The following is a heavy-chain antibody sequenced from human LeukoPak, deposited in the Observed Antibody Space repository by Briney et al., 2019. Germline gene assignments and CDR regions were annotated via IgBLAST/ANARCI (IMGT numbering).Heavy chain of an antibody. V-gene: IGHV3-23*01. D-gene: IGHD3-3*01. Sequence: RGSLTLSCEASGFSFSDYAMTWVRQAPGKGLEWVSGISGSSGSRNYGDSVKGRFTISRDNSKNTLFLQLSGLRAEDTAVYYCAKGQEFLEWIYDYWGQGTLVTVSS. J-gene: IGHJ4*02. CDR3: AKGQEFLEWIYDY. CDR2: ISGSSGSR. CDR1: GFSFSDYA.